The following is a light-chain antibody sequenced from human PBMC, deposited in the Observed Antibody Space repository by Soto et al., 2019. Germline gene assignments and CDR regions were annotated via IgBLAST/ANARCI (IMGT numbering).Light chain of an antibody. Sequence: QSVLTQPASVSGSPGQSITISCTGTSSDVGSYNYVSWYQQHPGKAPKLMIYEVRNRPSGVSDRFSGSKSGKTASLTIFGPQAEDEADYYCSSYTTSTTQVFGGGPKVTVL. CDR2: EVR. CDR3: SSYTTSTTQV. CDR1: SSDVGSYNY. J-gene: IGLJ2*01. V-gene: IGLV2-14*01.